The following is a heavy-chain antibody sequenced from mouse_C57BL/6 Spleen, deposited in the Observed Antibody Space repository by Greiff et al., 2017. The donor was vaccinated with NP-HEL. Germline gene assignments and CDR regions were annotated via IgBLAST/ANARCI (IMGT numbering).Heavy chain of an antibody. CDR2: IYPGDGDT. CDR1: GYAFSSSW. D-gene: IGHD1-1*01. V-gene: IGHV1-82*01. J-gene: IGHJ4*01. CDR3: NYYGEGYAMDY. Sequence: QVQLQQSGPELVKPGASVKISCKASGYAFSSSWMNWVKQRPGKGLEWIGRIYPGDGDTNYNGKFKGKATLTADKSSSTAYMQLSSLTSEDSAVYCCNYYGEGYAMDYWGQGTSVTVSS.